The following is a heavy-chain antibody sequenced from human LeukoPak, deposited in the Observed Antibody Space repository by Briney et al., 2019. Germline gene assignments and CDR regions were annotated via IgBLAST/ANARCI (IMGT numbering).Heavy chain of an antibody. D-gene: IGHD3-3*01. CDR3: ARGSTDDFWSGYYKYYFDY. CDR1: GFTFSSYW. CDR2: IKQDGSEK. J-gene: IGHJ4*02. V-gene: IGHV3-7*03. Sequence: PGGSLRLSCAASGFTFSSYWKSWVRQAPGKGLEWVANIKQDGSEKYYVDSVKGRFTISRDNAKNSLYLQMNSLRAEDTAVYYCARGSTDDFWSGYYKYYFDYWGQGTLVTVSS.